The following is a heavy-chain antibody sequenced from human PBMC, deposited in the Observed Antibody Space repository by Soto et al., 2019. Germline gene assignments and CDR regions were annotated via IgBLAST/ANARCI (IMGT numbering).Heavy chain of an antibody. CDR3: ARGIGYCSGGTCDRAVVSFDY. Sequence: QVQLQQWGAGLLKPSETLSLTCAVYGGSFSGYYWSWIRQPPGKGLEWIGEINHRGSTNYNPSLEARVTISVSTSKTQFSPKRSSVTAADTAVYDCARGIGYCSGGTCDRAVVSFDYWGQGPQVTVSS. V-gene: IGHV4-34*01. J-gene: IGHJ4*02. CDR1: GGSFSGYY. CDR2: INHRGST. D-gene: IGHD2-15*01.